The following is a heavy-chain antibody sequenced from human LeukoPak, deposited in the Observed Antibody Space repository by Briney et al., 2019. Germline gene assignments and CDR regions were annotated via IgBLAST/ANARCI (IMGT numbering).Heavy chain of an antibody. J-gene: IGHJ4*02. D-gene: IGHD3-10*01. CDR1: GYSISSGYY. CDR2: IYHSGST. CDR3: AREFDYYGSGSYNPRHFDY. V-gene: IGHV4-38-2*02. Sequence: SETLSLTCAVSGYSISSGYYWGWIRQPPGKGLEWIGSIYHSGSTYYNPSLKSRVIISVDTSKNQFSLKLSSVTAADTAVYYCAREFDYYGSGSYNPRHFDYWGQGTLVTVSS.